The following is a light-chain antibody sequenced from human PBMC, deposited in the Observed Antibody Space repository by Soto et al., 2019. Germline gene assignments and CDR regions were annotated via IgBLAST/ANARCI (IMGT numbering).Light chain of an antibody. CDR2: RNN. Sequence: QSVLTQPPSASGTPGQRVTMSCSGSTSNIAINDVFWYQQLPGAAPKLLFYRNNRRPSGVTDRFSASKSDTSASLAISGLLSDDEGDYYCATWDNKLSGPVFGGGTKVTVL. CDR1: TSNIAIND. V-gene: IGLV1-47*01. J-gene: IGLJ3*02. CDR3: ATWDNKLSGPV.